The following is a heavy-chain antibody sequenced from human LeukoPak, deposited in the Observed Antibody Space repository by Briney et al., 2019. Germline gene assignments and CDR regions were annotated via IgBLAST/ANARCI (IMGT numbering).Heavy chain of an antibody. Sequence: PGRSLRLSCAASGFTFDDYAMHWVRQAPGKGLEWVSGISWNSGSIGYADSVKGRFTISRDNAKNSLYLQMNSLRAEDTALYYCAKGSHLGCFDPWGQGTLVTVSS. J-gene: IGHJ5*02. CDR3: AKGSHLGCFDP. CDR2: ISWNSGSI. V-gene: IGHV3-9*01. CDR1: GFTFDDYA. D-gene: IGHD3-3*02.